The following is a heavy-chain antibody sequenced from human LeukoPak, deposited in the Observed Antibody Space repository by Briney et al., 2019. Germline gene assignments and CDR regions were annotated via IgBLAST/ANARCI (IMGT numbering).Heavy chain of an antibody. V-gene: IGHV3-30-3*01. CDR1: GFTFSSYA. J-gene: IGHJ4*02. CDR2: ISYDGSNK. Sequence: GGSLRLSCAASGFTFSSYAMHWVRQAPGKGLEWVAVISYDGSNKYYADSVKGRFTISRDNSKNTLYLQMNSLRAEDTAVYYCAKAPHTAMVTLSDYYFDYWGQGTLVTVSS. CDR3: AKAPHTAMVTLSDYYFDY. D-gene: IGHD5-18*01.